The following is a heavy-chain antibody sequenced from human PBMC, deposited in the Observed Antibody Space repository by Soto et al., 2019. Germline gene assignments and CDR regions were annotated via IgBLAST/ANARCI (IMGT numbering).Heavy chain of an antibody. CDR2: INHSGST. D-gene: IGHD1-26*01. CDR1: GGSFSGYY. V-gene: IGHV4-34*01. CDR3: ARKRRGYGTGSLDY. J-gene: IGHJ4*02. Sequence: QVQLQQWGAGLLKPSETLSLTCAVYGGSFSGYYWSWIRQPPGKGLEWIGEINHSGSTNYNPSFKSRVTISVDTSKNQFSLKLSSVTAADTAVYYCARKRRGYGTGSLDYWGQGTLVTVSS.